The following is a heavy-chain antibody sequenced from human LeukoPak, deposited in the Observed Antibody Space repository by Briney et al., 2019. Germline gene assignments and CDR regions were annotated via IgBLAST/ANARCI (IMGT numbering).Heavy chain of an antibody. CDR3: ARQQQLVFSVWFDP. J-gene: IGHJ5*02. CDR1: GGTFSSYA. Sequence: GSSVKVSCKASGGTFSSYAISWVRQAPGQGLEWMGGIIPIFGTANYAQKFQGRVTITADESTSTAYMELSSLRSEDTAVYYCARQQQLVFSVWFDPWGQGTLVTVSS. D-gene: IGHD6-13*01. V-gene: IGHV1-69*01. CDR2: IIPIFGTA.